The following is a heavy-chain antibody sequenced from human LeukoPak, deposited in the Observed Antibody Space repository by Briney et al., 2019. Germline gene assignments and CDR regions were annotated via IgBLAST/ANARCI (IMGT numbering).Heavy chain of an antibody. CDR2: INPNSGGT. Sequence: ASVKVSCKASGYTFTDYYMHWVRQAPGQGLEWMGWINPNSGGTNYAQKFQGRLTMTRTTSITTAYMELSSLISEDTAVYYCARVNGSGNYVIDYWGQGTLVTVSS. D-gene: IGHD3-10*01. CDR3: ARVNGSGNYVIDY. CDR1: GYTFTDYY. J-gene: IGHJ4*02. V-gene: IGHV1-2*02.